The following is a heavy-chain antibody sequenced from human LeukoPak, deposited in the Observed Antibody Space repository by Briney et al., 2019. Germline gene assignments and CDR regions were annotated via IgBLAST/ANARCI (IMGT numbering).Heavy chain of an antibody. Sequence: GGSLRLSCAASGFTFSSYSMTWVRQAPGKGLERVSSISSSSSYIYYADSVKGRFTISRDNAKNSLYLQMNSLRAEDTAVYYCAGNMITFGGVIARVDYWGQGTLVTVSS. V-gene: IGHV3-21*01. CDR1: GFTFSSYS. D-gene: IGHD3-16*02. CDR2: ISSSSSYI. J-gene: IGHJ4*02. CDR3: AGNMITFGGVIARVDY.